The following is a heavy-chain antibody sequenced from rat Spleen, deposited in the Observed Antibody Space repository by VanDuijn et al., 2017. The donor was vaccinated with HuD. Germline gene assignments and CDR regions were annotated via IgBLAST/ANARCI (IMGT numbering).Heavy chain of an antibody. CDR2: ISYDGITT. Sequence: EVQLVESGGGLVQPGRSLKVSCAASGFTFKNYGMAWVRQAPAKGLEWVAAISYDGITTYYRDSVRGRFTISSDNAKTTLYLQMDGLRSEDTATYYCTRHDDPGVTTNWFAY. CDR3: TRHDDPGVTTNWFAY. J-gene: IGHJ3*01. CDR1: GFTFKNYG. D-gene: IGHD1-4*01. V-gene: IGHV5-29*01.